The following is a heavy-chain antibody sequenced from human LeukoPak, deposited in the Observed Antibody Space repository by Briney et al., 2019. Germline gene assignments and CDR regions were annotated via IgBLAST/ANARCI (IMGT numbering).Heavy chain of an antibody. Sequence: GGSLRLSCAASGFTFSSYGMSWVRQAPGKGLEWVSAISGSGGSTYYADSVKGRFTISRDNSKNTLYLQMNSLRAEDTAVYYCAKRPPYSSGWYYFDYWGQGTLVTVSS. D-gene: IGHD6-19*01. CDR2: ISGSGGST. CDR1: GFTFSSYG. CDR3: AKRPPYSSGWYYFDY. V-gene: IGHV3-23*01. J-gene: IGHJ4*02.